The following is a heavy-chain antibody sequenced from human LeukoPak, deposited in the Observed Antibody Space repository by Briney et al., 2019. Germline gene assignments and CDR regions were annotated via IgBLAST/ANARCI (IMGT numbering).Heavy chain of an antibody. CDR3: ARRGRRGYSGYDLLDY. V-gene: IGHV5-51*01. D-gene: IGHD5-12*01. J-gene: IGHJ4*02. CDR1: GYSFTSYW. CDR2: IYPGDSDT. Sequence: GGSLKISCKGSGYSFTSYWIGWVRQMPGKGLEWMGIIYPGDSDTRYSPSFQGQVTISADKSISTAYLQWSSLKASDTAMYYCARRGRRGYSGYDLLDYWGQGTLATVSS.